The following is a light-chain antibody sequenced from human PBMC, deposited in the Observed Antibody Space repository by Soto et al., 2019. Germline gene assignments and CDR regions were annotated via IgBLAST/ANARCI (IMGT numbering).Light chain of an antibody. CDR2: DVS. V-gene: IGLV2-14*03. J-gene: IGLJ2*01. CDR1: SSDIGAYTY. CDR3: SSYTSSSTVV. Sequence: QSALTQPASVSGSPGQSITISCTGTSSDIGAYTYVSWYQQHPGKAPKLMIYDVSNRPSGVSNRFSGSKSVNTASLTISGLQPEDEADYYCSSYTSSSTVVFGGGTKLTVL.